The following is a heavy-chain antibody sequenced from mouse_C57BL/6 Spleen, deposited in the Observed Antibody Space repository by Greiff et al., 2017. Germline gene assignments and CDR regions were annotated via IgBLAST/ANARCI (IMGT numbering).Heavy chain of an antibody. V-gene: IGHV1-52*01. Sequence: VQLQQPGAELVRPGSSVKLSCKASGYTFTSYWMHWVKQRPIQGLEWIGNIDPSDSETHYNQKFKDKATLTVDKSSSTAYMQLSSLTSEDSAVYYCARCDDYGDAMDYWGQGTSGTVSS. CDR1: GYTFTSYW. CDR2: IDPSDSET. J-gene: IGHJ4*01. CDR3: ARCDDYGDAMDY. D-gene: IGHD2-4*01.